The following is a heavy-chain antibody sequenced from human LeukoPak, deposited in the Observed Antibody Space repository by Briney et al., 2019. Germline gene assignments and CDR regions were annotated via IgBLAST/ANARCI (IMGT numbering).Heavy chain of an antibody. J-gene: IGHJ5*02. V-gene: IGHV3-66*02. Sequence: GGSLRLSGAAPGFTVSSNYLSWFRKLPGKGLDWVSLIYRGGSTYYADSVKGRFTISRDNSKNTLYLQMNSLRAEDTAVYYCARAMGCTSTTCRNNWFDPWGQGTLVTVSS. D-gene: IGHD2-2*01. CDR3: ARAMGCTSTTCRNNWFDP. CDR1: GFTVSSNY. CDR2: IYRGGST.